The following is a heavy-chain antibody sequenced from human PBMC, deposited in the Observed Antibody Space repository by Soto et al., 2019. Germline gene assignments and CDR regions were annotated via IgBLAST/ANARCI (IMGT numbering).Heavy chain of an antibody. J-gene: IGHJ4*02. CDR3: AGEYIAAAGIFDY. Sequence: EVQLVESGGGLVKPGGSLRLSCAASGFTLSSYSMNWVRQAPGKGLEWVSSISSSSSYIYYADSVKGRFTISRDNAKNSLYLQMNSLRAEDTAVYYCAGEYIAAAGIFDYWGQGTLVTVSS. CDR1: GFTLSSYS. CDR2: ISSSSSYI. V-gene: IGHV3-21*01. D-gene: IGHD6-13*01.